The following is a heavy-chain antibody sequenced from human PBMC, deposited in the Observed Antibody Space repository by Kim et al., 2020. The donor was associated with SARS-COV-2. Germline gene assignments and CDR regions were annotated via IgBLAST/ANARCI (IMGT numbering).Heavy chain of an antibody. J-gene: IGHJ6*02. CDR1: GDSVSSNSAA. CDR3: ARDLKEADHYYYYGMDV. Sequence: SQTLSLTCAISGDSVSSNSAAWNWIRQSPSRGLEWLGRTYYRSKWYNDYAVSVKSRITINPDTSKNQFSLQLNSVTPEDTAVYYCARDLKEADHYYYYGMDVWGQGTTVTVSS. V-gene: IGHV6-1*01. D-gene: IGHD6-19*01. CDR2: TYYRSKWYN.